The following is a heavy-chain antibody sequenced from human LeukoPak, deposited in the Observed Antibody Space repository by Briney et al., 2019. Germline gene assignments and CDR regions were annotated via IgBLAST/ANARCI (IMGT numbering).Heavy chain of an antibody. Sequence: ASVKVSCTASGYTFTSYAMNWVRQAPGQGLEWMGWINTNTGNPTYAQGFTGRFVFSLDTSVSTAYLQISSLKAEDTAVYYCAASTVVPAASVDAFDIWGQGTMVTVSS. CDR3: AASTVVPAASVDAFDI. V-gene: IGHV7-4-1*02. D-gene: IGHD2-2*01. CDR1: GYTFTSYA. CDR2: INTNTGNP. J-gene: IGHJ3*02.